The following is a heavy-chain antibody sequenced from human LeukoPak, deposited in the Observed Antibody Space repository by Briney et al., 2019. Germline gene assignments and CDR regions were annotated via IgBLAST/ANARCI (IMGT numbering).Heavy chain of an antibody. J-gene: IGHJ5*02. V-gene: IGHV1-69*05. Sequence: ASVKVSCKASGGTFSSYAISWVRQAPGQGLEWMGGIIPIFGTANYAQKFQRRVTITTDESTSTAYMELSSLRSEDTAVYYCAREADIVVVPAAIRGVNWFDPWGQGTLVTVSS. D-gene: IGHD2-2*01. CDR1: GGTFSSYA. CDR3: AREADIVVVPAAIRGVNWFDP. CDR2: IIPIFGTA.